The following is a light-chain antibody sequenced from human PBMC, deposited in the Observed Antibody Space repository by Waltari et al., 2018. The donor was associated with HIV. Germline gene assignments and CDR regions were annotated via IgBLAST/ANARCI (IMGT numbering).Light chain of an antibody. CDR3: QTYGSSLSGPAV. CDR1: SPNIGAGDD. V-gene: IGLV1-40*01. CDR2: GNH. Sequence: HSVLTQPRLVSGAPGQRVTISCTGHSPNIGAGDDVQRYQQAPGTATKHLIYGNHNRPALVPDRFSGAKSGTSACLAITGRQAEDEADYFCQTYGSSLSGPAVFGGGTKLTLL. J-gene: IGLJ2*01.